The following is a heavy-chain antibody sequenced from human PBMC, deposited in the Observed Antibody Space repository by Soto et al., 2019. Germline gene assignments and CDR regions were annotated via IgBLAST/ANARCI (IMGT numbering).Heavy chain of an antibody. Sequence: EVQLVESGGGLVQPGGSLRLSCAASGITVSTNYMSWVRQAPGKGLEWVSVIYSGDTTYYTDSVKGRFTISRDNSKNTLYLQMNSLRTEDTAVYYCARGKWIDSYGAGTCFDYWGQGTLVTVSS. J-gene: IGHJ4*02. D-gene: IGHD5-12*01. CDR3: ARGKWIDSYGAGTCFDY. CDR2: IYSGDTT. CDR1: GITVSTNY. V-gene: IGHV3-66*01.